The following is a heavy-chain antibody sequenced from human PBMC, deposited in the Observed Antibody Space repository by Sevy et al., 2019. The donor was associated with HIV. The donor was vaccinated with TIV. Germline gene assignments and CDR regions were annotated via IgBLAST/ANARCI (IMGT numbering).Heavy chain of an antibody. J-gene: IGHJ4*02. CDR2: VDPSAGNT. Sequence: VAVKVSCKASGDTFTNNYIHWVRQAPRQGLEWMGMVDPSAGNTTYAQKFQGRVTMTRDTSTSILYMDLSDLRSEDTAVYYCVRADPDQHFDSWGQGTLVSVSS. CDR1: GDTFTNNY. CDR3: VRADPDQHFDS. V-gene: IGHV1-46*01.